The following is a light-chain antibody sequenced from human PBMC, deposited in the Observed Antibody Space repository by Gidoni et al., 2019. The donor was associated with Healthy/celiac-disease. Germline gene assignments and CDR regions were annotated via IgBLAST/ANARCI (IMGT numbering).Light chain of an antibody. V-gene: IGKV1-39*01. Sequence: DIQMPQSPSSLSASVGDTVTITCRASQSIRTTTVSWYQQRPEKVPNLLIYGASSLETGVPSRISGSGSGKDFTLTITSLQHEDFATYYCQQTHSFPYTFGQGSKLDI. CDR2: GAS. CDR1: QSIRTTT. CDR3: QQTHSFPYT. J-gene: IGKJ2*01.